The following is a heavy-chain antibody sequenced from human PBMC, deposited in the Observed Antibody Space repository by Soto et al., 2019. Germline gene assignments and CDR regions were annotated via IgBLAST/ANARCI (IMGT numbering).Heavy chain of an antibody. CDR2: ISGSGGST. V-gene: IGHV3-23*01. J-gene: IGHJ4*02. CDR3: AKATYYYDSSGYFPFDY. CDR1: GFTFSSYA. D-gene: IGHD3-22*01. Sequence: GGSLRLSCAASGFTFSSYAMSWVRQAPGKGLEWVSAISGSGGSTYYADSVKGRFTISRDNSKNTLYVQMNSLRAEDTAVYYCAKATYYYDSSGYFPFDYWGQGTRVTVSS.